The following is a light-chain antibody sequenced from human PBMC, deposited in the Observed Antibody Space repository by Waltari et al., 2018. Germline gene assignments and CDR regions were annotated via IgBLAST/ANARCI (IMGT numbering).Light chain of an antibody. CDR2: EGS. J-gene: IGLJ2*01. CDR1: SSDVGSYHL. CDR3: CSYAGSHVV. V-gene: IGLV2-23*01. Sequence: QSALTQPASVSGSPGQSITISCTGTSSDVGSYHLVSWYQQPPGKAPRLMIYEGSKRSSGVSNRFSGSKSGNTASLTISGLQAEDEADYYCCSYAGSHVVFGGGTKLTVL.